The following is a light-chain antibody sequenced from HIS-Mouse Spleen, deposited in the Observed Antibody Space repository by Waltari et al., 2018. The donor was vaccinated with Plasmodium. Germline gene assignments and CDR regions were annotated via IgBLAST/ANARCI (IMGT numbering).Light chain of an antibody. V-gene: IGKV1-39*01. J-gene: IGKJ1*01. CDR3: QQSYSTWT. CDR1: QAISSY. CDR2: ATS. Sequence: DIQMTQSPSSLSASVGDRVTITIPASQAISSYLNWYQQKPGKAPKLLIYATSSLPSGVTSRFSDTGSGTDFSLTISSLQPEDFATYSCQQSYSTWTFGQGTKVEIK.